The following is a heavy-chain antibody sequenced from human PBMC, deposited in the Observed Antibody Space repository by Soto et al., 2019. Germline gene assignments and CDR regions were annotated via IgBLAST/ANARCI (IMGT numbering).Heavy chain of an antibody. V-gene: IGHV3-23*01. Sequence: GGSLRLSCAASGFTFSSYAMSWVRQAPGKGLEWVSAISGSGGSTYYADSVKGRFTISRDNSKNTLYLQMNSLRAEDTAVYYCARDLPGSATGTHYYYYYGMDVWGQGTTVTVSS. CDR3: ARDLPGSATGTHYYYYYGMDV. CDR2: ISGSGGST. D-gene: IGHD1-1*01. CDR1: GFTFSSYA. J-gene: IGHJ6*02.